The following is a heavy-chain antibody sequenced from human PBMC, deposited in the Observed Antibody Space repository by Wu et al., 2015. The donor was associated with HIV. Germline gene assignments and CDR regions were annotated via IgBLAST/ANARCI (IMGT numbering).Heavy chain of an antibody. J-gene: IGHJ6*02. Sequence: QVQLMQSGAEVKKPGASVKVSCKASGYKFTDYYVHWVRQAPGQGLEWLGWVNSDNGGTNYELKFHGRVTMTRDTSSTTSYMELSSLTSADTAVYYCARTSDWPYYYGMDVWGQGTTVVVSS. D-gene: IGHD6-19*01. CDR1: GYKFTDYY. CDR2: VNSDNGGT. V-gene: IGHV1-2*02. CDR3: ARTSDWPYYYGMDV.